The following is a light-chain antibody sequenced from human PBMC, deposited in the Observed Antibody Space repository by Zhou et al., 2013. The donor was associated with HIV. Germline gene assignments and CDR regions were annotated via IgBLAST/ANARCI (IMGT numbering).Light chain of an antibody. Sequence: DIQMTQSPSTLSASVGDRVTITCRASQGISSALAWYQQKPGKPPKLLIYDAYTLQSGVPSRFSGSGSGTDFTLTISSLQPEDFANYYCQQSYTTPETFGGGPRWRSN. CDR3: QQSYTTPET. CDR1: QGISSA. J-gene: IGKJ4*01. CDR2: DAY. V-gene: IGKV1-39*01.